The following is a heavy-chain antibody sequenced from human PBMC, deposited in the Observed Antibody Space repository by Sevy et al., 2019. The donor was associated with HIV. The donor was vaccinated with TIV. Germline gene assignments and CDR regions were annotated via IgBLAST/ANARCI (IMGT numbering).Heavy chain of an antibody. D-gene: IGHD4-17*01. Sequence: GGSLRLSCTASGFTFSSYEMNWVRPAPGKGLEWVSYISNSGSTIHYSDSVKGRFTISRDNAKNSLYLQMNSLRAEDTAVHYCARDLPPASTTVPHFDYWGRGTLVTVSS. CDR2: ISNSGSTI. CDR1: GFTFSSYE. J-gene: IGHJ4*02. CDR3: ARDLPPASTTVPHFDY. V-gene: IGHV3-48*03.